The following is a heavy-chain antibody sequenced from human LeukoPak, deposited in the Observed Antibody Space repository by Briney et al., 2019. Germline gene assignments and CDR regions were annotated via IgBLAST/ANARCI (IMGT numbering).Heavy chain of an antibody. V-gene: IGHV3-23*01. D-gene: IGHD2-2*01. CDR1: GFTFSSYA. CDR3: ARDFLHSSTSRPFDY. J-gene: IGHJ4*02. CDR2: ISGSGGST. Sequence: GGSLRLPCAASGFTFSSYAMSWVRQAPGKGLEWVSAISGSGGSTYYADSVKGRFTISRDNSKNSLYLQMDSLRAEDTAVYYCARDFLHSSTSRPFDYWGQGTLVTVSS.